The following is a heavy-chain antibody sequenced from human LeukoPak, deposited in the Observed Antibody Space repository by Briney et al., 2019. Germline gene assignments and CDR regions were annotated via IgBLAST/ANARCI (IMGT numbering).Heavy chain of an antibody. CDR3: AKDADDYYGSGSCFDY. CDR1: GFIFRSHG. J-gene: IGHJ4*02. D-gene: IGHD3-10*01. V-gene: IGHV3-30*02. CDR2: IRYDGSNK. Sequence: GGSLRLSCAASGFIFRSHGMHWVRQAPGKGLEWVAFIRYDGSNKYYADSVKGRFTISRDNSKNTLYLQMNSLRAEDTAVYYCAKDADDYYGSGSCFDYWGQGTLVTVSS.